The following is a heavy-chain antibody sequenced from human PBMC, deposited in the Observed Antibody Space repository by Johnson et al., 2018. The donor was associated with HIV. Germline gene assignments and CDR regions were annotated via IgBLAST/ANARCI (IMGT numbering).Heavy chain of an antibody. Sequence: QVQLVEFGGGVVQPGRSLRLSCAASGFTFNSYGMHWVRQAPGKGLEWVAVISYDGSNTYYADSVKGRFTFSRDNSKNTLYLQMNSLRAEDTAVYYCARDLETSGWYQGTFDIWGQGTMVTVSS. V-gene: IGHV3-30*19. CDR1: GFTFNSYG. CDR3: ARDLETSGWYQGTFDI. CDR2: ISYDGSNT. J-gene: IGHJ3*02. D-gene: IGHD6-19*01.